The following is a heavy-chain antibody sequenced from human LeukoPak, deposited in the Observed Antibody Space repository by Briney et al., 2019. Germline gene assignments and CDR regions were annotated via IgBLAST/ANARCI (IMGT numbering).Heavy chain of an antibody. J-gene: IGHJ3*02. V-gene: IGHV5-51*01. CDR2: IYPGDSDT. Sequence: GEPLKISCKGSGYSFTSYWIGWVRQMTGKGLEWMGIIYPGDSDTRYSPSFQGQVTISADKSISPDYLQWSSLKASDTAMYYCTAAIRPGAFDIWGQGTMVTVSS. CDR1: GYSFTSYW. D-gene: IGHD2-2*01. CDR3: TAAIRPGAFDI.